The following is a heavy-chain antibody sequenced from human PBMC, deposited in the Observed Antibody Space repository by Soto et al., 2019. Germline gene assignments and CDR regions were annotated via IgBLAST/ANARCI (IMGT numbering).Heavy chain of an antibody. CDR2: IYHSGST. CDR3: ARTYYDFWSGHRTNWFDP. D-gene: IGHD3-3*01. Sequence: PSETLSLTCAVSGGSISSSNVWSWVRQPPGKGLEWIGEIYHSGSTNYNPSLKSRVTISVDKSKNQFSLKLSSVTAADTAVYYCARTYYDFWSGHRTNWFDPWGQGTLVTSPQ. V-gene: IGHV4-4*02. J-gene: IGHJ5*02. CDR1: GGSISSSNV.